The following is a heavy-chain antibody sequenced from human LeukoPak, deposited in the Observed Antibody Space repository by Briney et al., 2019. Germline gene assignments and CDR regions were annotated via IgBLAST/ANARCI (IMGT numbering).Heavy chain of an antibody. CDR3: AKEEISSSIPLITAFDI. J-gene: IGHJ3*02. CDR2: ISGSGGST. Sequence: GGSLRLSCAASGFTFSSYAMCWVRQAPGKGLEWVSAISGSGGSTYYADSVKGRFTISRDNSKNTLYLQMNSLRAEDTAVYYCAKEEISSSIPLITAFDIWGQGTMVTVSS. D-gene: IGHD6-13*01. V-gene: IGHV3-23*01. CDR1: GFTFSSYA.